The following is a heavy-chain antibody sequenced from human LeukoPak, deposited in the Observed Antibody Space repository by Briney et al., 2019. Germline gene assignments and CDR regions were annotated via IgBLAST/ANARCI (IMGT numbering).Heavy chain of an antibody. Sequence: SETLSLTCTVSGYSISSGYYWGWIRQPPGKGLEWIGSIYHSGSTYYNPSLKSRVTISVDTSKNQFSLKLSSVTAADTAVYYCARDFPSGTGWFDPWGQGTLVTVSS. V-gene: IGHV4-38-2*02. CDR3: ARDFPSGTGWFDP. CDR1: GYSISSGYY. J-gene: IGHJ5*02. D-gene: IGHD3-10*01. CDR2: IYHSGST.